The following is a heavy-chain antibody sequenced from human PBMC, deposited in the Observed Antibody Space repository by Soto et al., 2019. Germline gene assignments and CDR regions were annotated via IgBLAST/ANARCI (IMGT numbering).Heavy chain of an antibody. J-gene: IGHJ4*02. V-gene: IGHV3-21*01. Sequence: GGSQILSCAASGFTFSSYGGIWVRQAPGKGLEWVSSISSGSSYIYYADSVTGRFTISRDNAKNSLFLQMNSLRADDTAVYYCARVPMNYYDSSGYVDYWGQGTLVTVSS. CDR2: ISSGSSYI. CDR3: ARVPMNYYDSSGYVDY. D-gene: IGHD3-22*01. CDR1: GFTFSSYG.